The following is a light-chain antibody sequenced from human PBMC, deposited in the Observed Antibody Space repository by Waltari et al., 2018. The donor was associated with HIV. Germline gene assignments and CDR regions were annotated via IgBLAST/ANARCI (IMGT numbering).Light chain of an antibody. V-gene: IGLV1-44*01. J-gene: IGLJ2*01. CDR1: TSTIGTHS. CDR2: SDN. Sequence: QSVLAQPPSASGTPGQRVTISCSGTTSTIGTHSLNWYQQLPGTAPKLLIFSDNQRPSGVPDRFSGSKSGTSASLAISGLQSEDEGDYYCAAWDDSLAEPYVLFGGGTRLTVL. CDR3: AAWDDSLAEPYVL.